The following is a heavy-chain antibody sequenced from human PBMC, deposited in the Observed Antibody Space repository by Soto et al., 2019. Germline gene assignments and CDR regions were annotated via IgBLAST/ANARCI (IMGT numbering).Heavy chain of an antibody. CDR2: INSDGSVS. CDR3: ARADCVGGSCYSLASSFYYYMDV. D-gene: IGHD2-15*01. Sequence: EVKLVESGGGLVQPGGSLRLSCAASGFTFSNYWMYWVRQAPGQGLVWVSRINSDGSVSRYADSVKGRLTISRDNVKNTLYLQMNSLRFEDMAVYYCARADCVGGSCYSLASSFYYYMDVWGKGTTVTVFS. J-gene: IGHJ6*03. V-gene: IGHV3-74*01. CDR1: GFTFSNYW.